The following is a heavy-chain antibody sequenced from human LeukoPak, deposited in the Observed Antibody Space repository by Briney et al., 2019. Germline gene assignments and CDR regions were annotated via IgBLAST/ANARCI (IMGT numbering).Heavy chain of an antibody. CDR2: ISWNSGSI. J-gene: IGHJ6*02. Sequence: GGSLRLSCAASGFTFDDYAMQWVRQAPGKGPEWVSGISWNSGSIGYADSVKGRFTISRDNAKNSLYLQMNSLRAEDTALYYCAKDRGDYYYYGMDVWGQGTTVTVSS. CDR3: AKDRGDYYYYGMDV. D-gene: IGHD3-10*01. V-gene: IGHV3-9*01. CDR1: GFTFDDYA.